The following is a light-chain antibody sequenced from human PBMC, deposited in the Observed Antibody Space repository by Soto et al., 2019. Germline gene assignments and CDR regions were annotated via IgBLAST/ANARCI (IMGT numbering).Light chain of an antibody. CDR2: GAS. CDR1: HSVSCY. V-gene: IGKV3-20*01. J-gene: IGKJ5*01. CDR3: QQYGRSAIS. Sequence: EFVLTQSPGTLSLSPGERATLSCRASHSVSCYLAWYQQKLGQAPRLLTTGASSRATGIPDRFSGSGSWTDFTLTISRLEREDFALYYCQQYGRSAISFGQGTRLEIK.